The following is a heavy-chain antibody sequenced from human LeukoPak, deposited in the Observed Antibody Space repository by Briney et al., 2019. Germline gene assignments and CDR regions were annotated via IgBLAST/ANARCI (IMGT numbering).Heavy chain of an antibody. J-gene: IGHJ4*02. CDR2: IDYSGGRT. V-gene: IGHV3-23*01. CDR3: AKAPSGSPMGGERHFDS. CDR1: GFTFSRSG. D-gene: IGHD1-1*01. Sequence: PGGSLRLSCAASGFTFSRSGMHWVRQAPGKGLEWVSGIDYSGGRTYYTDSVKGRFTISRDNSKNTVYLQMNTLRAEDTAVYYCAKAPSGSPMGGERHFDSWGQGTLVTVSS.